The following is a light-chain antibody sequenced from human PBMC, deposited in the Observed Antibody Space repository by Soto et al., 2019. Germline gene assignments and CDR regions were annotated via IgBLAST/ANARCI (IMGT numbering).Light chain of an antibody. CDR2: GAS. Sequence: EIVMTQSPATVSVSPGERATLSCRASQSVSSSLALYQHKPGRAPRLLIYGASTRATGVPARFSGSGSGTEFTLTISSLQFEDFAIYFCQQYSNWPPITFGQGTRLEIK. J-gene: IGKJ5*01. V-gene: IGKV3-15*01. CDR1: QSVSSS. CDR3: QQYSNWPPIT.